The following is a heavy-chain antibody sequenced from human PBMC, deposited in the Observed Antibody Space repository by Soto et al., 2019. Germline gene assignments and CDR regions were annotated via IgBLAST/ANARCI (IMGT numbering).Heavy chain of an antibody. V-gene: IGHV3-23*01. Sequence: GGSLRLSCAASGFTFSSYAMSWVRQAPGKGLEWVSAISGSGGSTYYADSVKGRFTISRDNSKNTLYLQMNSLRAEDTAVYYCAKEGNVVVVAATPHFDYWGQGTLVTVSS. CDR3: AKEGNVVVVAATPHFDY. D-gene: IGHD2-15*01. CDR2: ISGSGGST. J-gene: IGHJ4*02. CDR1: GFTFSSYA.